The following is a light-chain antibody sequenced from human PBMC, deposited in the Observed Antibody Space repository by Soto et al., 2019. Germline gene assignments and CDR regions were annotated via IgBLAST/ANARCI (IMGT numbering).Light chain of an antibody. V-gene: IGKV1-5*03. CDR1: QDITSY. J-gene: IGKJ1*01. CDR3: QQYNGLPTWT. Sequence: DIQMTQSPSSLSASVGDRVTITCQASQDITSYLNWYQHKPGKAPNLLIYKASTLQSGVPSRFSGNGSGTEFTLTITSLQPDDSATYYCQQYNGLPTWTFGQGTKVEIK. CDR2: KAS.